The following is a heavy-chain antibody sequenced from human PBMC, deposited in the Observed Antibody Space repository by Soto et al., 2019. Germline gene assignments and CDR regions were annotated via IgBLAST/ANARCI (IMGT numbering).Heavy chain of an antibody. D-gene: IGHD3-3*01. CDR1: GGTFSSYA. V-gene: IGHV1-69*01. CDR2: IIPIFGTA. Sequence: QVQLVQSGAEVKKPGSSVKVSCKASGGTFSSYAISWVRQAPGQGLEWMGGIIPIFGTANYAQKFQGRVTITADESTSTVYMELSSLRSEDTAVYYCARSIRPRSYYYYYYMDVWGKGTTVTVSS. CDR3: ARSIRPRSYYYYYYMDV. J-gene: IGHJ6*03.